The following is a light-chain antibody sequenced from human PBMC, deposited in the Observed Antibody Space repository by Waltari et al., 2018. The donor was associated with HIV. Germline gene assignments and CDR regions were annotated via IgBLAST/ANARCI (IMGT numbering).Light chain of an antibody. CDR1: QSLLHRNGYNY. V-gene: IGKV2-28*01. CDR3: MQALQTRCT. J-gene: IGKJ2*02. CDR2: LGS. Sequence: DIVMTQSPLSLPVTPGEPASISCRSSQSLLHRNGYNYLDWYLQKPGQSPQLLIYLGSNRASGVPDRFSGSGSGTDFTLKISRVEAEDVGVYYCMQALQTRCTFGQGTKLEIK.